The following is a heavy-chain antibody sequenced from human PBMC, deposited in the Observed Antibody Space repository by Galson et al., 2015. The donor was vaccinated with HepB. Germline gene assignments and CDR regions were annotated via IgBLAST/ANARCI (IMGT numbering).Heavy chain of an antibody. J-gene: IGHJ4*02. V-gene: IGHV3-23*01. CDR1: GFTFSSYA. Sequence: SLRLSCAASGFTFSSYAMSWVRQAPGKGLEWVSAISGSGGSTYYADSVKGRFTISRDNSKNTLYLQMNSLRAEDTAVYYCAKTSEGTIAVAGPFDYWGQGTLVTVSS. D-gene: IGHD6-19*01. CDR2: ISGSGGST. CDR3: AKTSEGTIAVAGPFDY.